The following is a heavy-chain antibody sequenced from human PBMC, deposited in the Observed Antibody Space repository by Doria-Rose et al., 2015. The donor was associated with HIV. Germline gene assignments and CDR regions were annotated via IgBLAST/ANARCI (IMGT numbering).Heavy chain of an antibody. V-gene: IGHV2-26*01. D-gene: IGHD6-13*01. CDR2: IVSDDER. Sequence: QVTLKESGPVLVKPTETLTLTCTVSGVSLSSPGMGVSWIRQTPGTALERLANIVSDDERSYKTSLKSRLTISRGTSISQVVLTMTDMDPVDTATYYCARIKSSRWYHKYYFDFWGQGTLVIVSA. CDR3: ARIKSSRWYHKYYFDF. J-gene: IGHJ4*02. CDR1: GVSLSSPGMG.